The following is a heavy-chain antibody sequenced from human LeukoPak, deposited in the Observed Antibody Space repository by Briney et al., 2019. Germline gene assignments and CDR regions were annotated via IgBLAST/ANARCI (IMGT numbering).Heavy chain of an antibody. Sequence: GVLRLSCAASGFTFSSYSMNWVRQAPGKGLEWVSYISSSSSTIYYADSVKGRFTISRDNAKNSLYLQMNSLRAEDTAVYYCARERGYSYGYHDYWGQGTLVTVSS. J-gene: IGHJ4*02. CDR2: ISSSSSTI. CDR1: GFTFSSYS. V-gene: IGHV3-48*01. CDR3: ARERGYSYGYHDY. D-gene: IGHD5-18*01.